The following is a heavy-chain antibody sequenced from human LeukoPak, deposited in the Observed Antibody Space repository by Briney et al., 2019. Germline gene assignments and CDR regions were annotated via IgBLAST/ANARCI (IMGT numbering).Heavy chain of an antibody. Sequence: NPSETLSLTCSVSGGSITGYYWTWIRQPPGQRRQWIGYIYYTGNTRYNPSLKSRLTISVDTSKNQVSLKLNSVTAADSAMYYCARLHPSQSGFSDYWGQGTLVTVSS. J-gene: IGHJ4*02. CDR1: GGSITGYY. D-gene: IGHD1-26*01. CDR3: ARLHPSQSGFSDY. V-gene: IGHV4-59*08. CDR2: IYYTGNT.